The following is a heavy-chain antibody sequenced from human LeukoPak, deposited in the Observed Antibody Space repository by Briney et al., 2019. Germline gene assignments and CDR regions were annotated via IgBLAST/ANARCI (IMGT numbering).Heavy chain of an antibody. D-gene: IGHD1-26*01. CDR2: LYPSGST. J-gene: IGHJ4*02. CDR1: GGSINSGY. V-gene: IGHV4-59*01. Sequence: SETLSLTCSISGGSINSGYWSWIRQPPGKGLEWIGLLYPSGSTNYNPSLKSRVTISVDTSRTQFSLKLSSMTAADTAVYYCAGGHYPLEYWGQGTLVTVSS. CDR3: AGGHYPLEY.